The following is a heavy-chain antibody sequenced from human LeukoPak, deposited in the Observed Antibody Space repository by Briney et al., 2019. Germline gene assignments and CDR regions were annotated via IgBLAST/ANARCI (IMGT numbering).Heavy chain of an antibody. CDR3: ARGPVATFYSSSWSTDNWFDP. Sequence: ASVKVSCKASGYAFTGYYMHWVRQAPGQGLEWMGRINPNSGGTNYAQKFQGRVTMTRDTSISTAYMELSSLRSEDTAVYYCARGPVATFYSSSWSTDNWFDPWGQGTLVTVSS. V-gene: IGHV1-2*06. J-gene: IGHJ5*02. CDR2: INPNSGGT. CDR1: GYAFTGYY. D-gene: IGHD6-13*01.